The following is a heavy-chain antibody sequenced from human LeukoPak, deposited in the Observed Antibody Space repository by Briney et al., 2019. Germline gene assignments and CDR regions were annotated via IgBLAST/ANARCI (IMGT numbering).Heavy chain of an antibody. CDR2: IKQDGSEK. V-gene: IGHV3-7*01. J-gene: IGHJ5*02. D-gene: IGHD3-22*01. CDR1: GFTFSSYW. CDR3: ARDLYKYTYYYDSSGYYTP. Sequence: PGGSLRLSCAASGFTFSSYWMSWVRQAPGKGLKWVANIKQDGSEKYYVDSVKGRFTISRDNAKNSLYLQMNSLRAEDTAVYYCARDLYKYTYYYDSSGYYTPWGQGTLVTVSS.